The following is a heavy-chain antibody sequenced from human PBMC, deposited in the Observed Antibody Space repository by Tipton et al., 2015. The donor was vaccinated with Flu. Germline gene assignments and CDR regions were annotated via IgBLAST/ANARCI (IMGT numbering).Heavy chain of an antibody. CDR1: SGSIRSTNYF. CDR3: ARLSFYDVDLKNFYFED. D-gene: IGHD3-10*02. V-gene: IGHV4-39*01. J-gene: IGHJ4*02. CDR2: IYPSGTT. Sequence: TLSLTCTVSSGSIRSTNYFCAWIRQPPGKRLELIGSIYPSGTTYYNPSLKSRVTISVDTPKSQFSLKVTSVTAADTAVYYCARLSFYDVDLKNFYFEDWGQGTLVTVSS.